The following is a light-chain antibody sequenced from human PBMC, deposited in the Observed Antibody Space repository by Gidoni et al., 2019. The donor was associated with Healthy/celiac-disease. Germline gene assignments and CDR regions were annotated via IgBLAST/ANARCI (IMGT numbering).Light chain of an antibody. CDR2: AAS. Sequence: DIQMTQSPSSLSASVGDRVTITCRASQGISNYLAWYQQKQGKVPKLLIYAASTLQSGVPSRVSGSGSGTDFTLTISSLQPEDVATYYCQKYNSASITFGQGTRLEIK. CDR3: QKYNSASIT. J-gene: IGKJ5*01. V-gene: IGKV1-27*01. CDR1: QGISNY.